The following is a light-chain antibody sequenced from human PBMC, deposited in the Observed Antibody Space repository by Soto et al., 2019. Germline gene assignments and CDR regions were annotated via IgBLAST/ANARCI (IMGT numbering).Light chain of an antibody. Sequence: QSVLTQPPSVSGAPGQRVTISCTGSSPNIGARYDVHWYQQLPGTAPKLLIYGNNNRPSGVPDRFSGSKSGTSASLAITGLQAEDEADYYGQSYDSSLSGSWVFGGGTKLTVL. CDR1: SPNIGARYD. V-gene: IGLV1-40*01. CDR2: GNN. CDR3: QSYDSSLSGSWV. J-gene: IGLJ3*02.